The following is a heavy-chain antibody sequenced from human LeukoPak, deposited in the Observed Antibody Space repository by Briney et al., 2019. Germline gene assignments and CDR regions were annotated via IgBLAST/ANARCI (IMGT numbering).Heavy chain of an antibody. CDR1: GFTFSSYA. V-gene: IGHV3-30-3*01. J-gene: IGHJ4*02. CDR2: ISYDGSNK. CDR3: ARVEYGSGSGRYYFDY. D-gene: IGHD3-10*01. Sequence: GGSLRLSCAASGFTFSSYAMHWVRQAPGKGLEWVAVISYDGSNKYYADSVKGRFTISRDNSKNTLYLQMNSLRAEDTAVYYCARVEYGSGSGRYYFDYWGQGTLVTVSS.